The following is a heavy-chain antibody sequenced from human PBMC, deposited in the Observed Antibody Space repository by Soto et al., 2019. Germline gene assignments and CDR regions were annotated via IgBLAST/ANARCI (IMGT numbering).Heavy chain of an antibody. V-gene: IGHV4-59*01. CDR2: IFYTGNT. J-gene: IGHJ5*02. CDR1: GGPISSYY. Sequence: SETLSLICNVSGGPISSYYWSWIRQSPGKGLEWIGQIFYTGNTNYNPSLKSRVTMSVDIPKKQFSLKLRSVTTADTAIYFCARNNVRGVSNSYNWMDPWGQGTLVTVSS. D-gene: IGHD3-10*01. CDR3: ARNNVRGVSNSYNWMDP.